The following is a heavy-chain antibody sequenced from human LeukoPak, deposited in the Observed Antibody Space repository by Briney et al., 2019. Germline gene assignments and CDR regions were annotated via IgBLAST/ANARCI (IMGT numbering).Heavy chain of an antibody. CDR1: GGSFSGYY. D-gene: IGHD2-21*02. CDR3: AREACGGDCYSGFWFDP. V-gene: IGHV4-34*01. CDR2: INHSGST. Sequence: PSETLSLTCAVYGGSFSGYYWSWIRRPPGKGLEWIGEINHSGSTNYNPSLKSRVTISVDTSKNQFSLKLSSVTAADTAVYYCAREACGGDCYSGFWFDPWGQGTLVTVSS. J-gene: IGHJ5*02.